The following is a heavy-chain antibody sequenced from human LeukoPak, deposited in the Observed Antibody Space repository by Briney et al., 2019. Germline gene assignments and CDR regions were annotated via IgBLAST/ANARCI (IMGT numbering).Heavy chain of an antibody. V-gene: IGHV1-69*01. D-gene: IGHD3-10*01. CDR1: GGTFSNYA. CDR2: IIPILGTA. CDR3: AGCSGTSHCSFDY. J-gene: IGHJ4*02. Sequence: SVKVSCKASGGTFSNYAISWVRQAPGQGLEWMGGIIPILGTAKCAQKFQGRVTITADESTSTAYMELSSLRSEDTAVYYCAGCSGTSHCSFDYWGQGTLVTVSS.